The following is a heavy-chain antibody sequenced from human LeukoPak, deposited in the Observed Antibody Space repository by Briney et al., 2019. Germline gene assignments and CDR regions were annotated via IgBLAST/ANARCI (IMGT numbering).Heavy chain of an antibody. CDR1: GFTFSSYG. D-gene: IGHD3-3*01. V-gene: IGHV3-30*02. J-gene: IGHJ4*02. Sequence: PGGSLRLSCAASGFTFSSYGMHWVRQAPGKGLEWVAFIRYDGSNKYYADSVKGRFTISRDNSKNTLYLQMDSLRAEDTAVYYCAKAPVFYDFWSGYYSLDYWGQGTLVPVSS. CDR2: IRYDGSNK. CDR3: AKAPVFYDFWSGYYSLDY.